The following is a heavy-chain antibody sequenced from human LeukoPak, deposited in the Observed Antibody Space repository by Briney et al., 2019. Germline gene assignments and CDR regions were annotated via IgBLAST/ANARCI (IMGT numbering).Heavy chain of an antibody. CDR1: GFTFSSYS. J-gene: IGHJ5*02. CDR3: VRDLITMTNWFDP. V-gene: IGHV3-21*01. Sequence: GGSLRLPCAASGFTFSSYSMNWVRQAPGKGLEWISSISSSSSYIYYADSVKGRFTISRDNAKNSLYLQMNSLRAEDTAVYYCVRDLITMTNWFDPWGQGTLVTVSS. CDR2: ISSSSSYI. D-gene: IGHD3-22*01.